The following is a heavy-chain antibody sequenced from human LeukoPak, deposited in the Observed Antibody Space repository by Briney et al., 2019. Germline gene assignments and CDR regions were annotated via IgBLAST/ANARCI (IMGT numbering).Heavy chain of an antibody. CDR2: ISGSGDNT. CDR1: GFSFSSYA. Sequence: GGSLKLSCAASGFSFSSYAMSWVRQAPGKGLEWVSSISGSGDNTYYAESVKGRFTISRDNSKNALFLQMNSLRAEDTAVFYCAKRSGYTTGWFFDFWGQGTLVTVSS. D-gene: IGHD6-19*01. J-gene: IGHJ4*02. V-gene: IGHV3-23*01. CDR3: AKRSGYTTGWFFDF.